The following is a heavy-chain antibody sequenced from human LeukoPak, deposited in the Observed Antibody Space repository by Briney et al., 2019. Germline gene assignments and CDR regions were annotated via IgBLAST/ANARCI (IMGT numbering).Heavy chain of an antibody. D-gene: IGHD3-10*01. Sequence: PSETLSLTCTVSGGSISSSYWSWIRQPPGKGLEWIGYIYYNGNANYNPSLKSRVTISIDTSANQFSLKLTSVTAADTAVYYCARPGGARPFWYFDLWGRGTLVTVSS. CDR1: GGSISSSY. V-gene: IGHV4-59*01. CDR2: IYYNGNA. J-gene: IGHJ2*01. CDR3: ARPGGARPFWYFDL.